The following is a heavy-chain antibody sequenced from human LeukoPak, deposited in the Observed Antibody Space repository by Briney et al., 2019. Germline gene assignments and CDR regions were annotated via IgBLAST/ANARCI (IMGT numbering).Heavy chain of an antibody. CDR1: GYTFTDYD. CDR3: ARNGRVRRVVKDLFEY. D-gene: IGHD3-10*01. Sequence: ASVRVSCETSGYTFTDYDITWVRQAPGQGLEWMGRVSPYNGNTYYSQRFQDRVIITKDTSTGTAYMDLRDLRTDDTAMYYCARNGRVRRVVKDLFEYWGQGTLVAVSS. CDR2: VSPYNGNT. J-gene: IGHJ4*02. V-gene: IGHV1-18*01.